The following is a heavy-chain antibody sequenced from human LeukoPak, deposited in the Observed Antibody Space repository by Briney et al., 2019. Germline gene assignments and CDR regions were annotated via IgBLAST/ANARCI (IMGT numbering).Heavy chain of an antibody. CDR1: GFTFSSYS. Sequence: GGSLRLSCAASGFTFSSYSMNWVRQAPGKGLEWVSSINSISTYIHYADSVKGRFTISRDNAKNSLYLQMNSLRAEDTAVYYCTRDSARRDGYNFDYWGQGTLVTVSS. D-gene: IGHD5-24*01. CDR2: INSISTYI. J-gene: IGHJ4*02. CDR3: TRDSARRDGYNFDY. V-gene: IGHV3-21*01.